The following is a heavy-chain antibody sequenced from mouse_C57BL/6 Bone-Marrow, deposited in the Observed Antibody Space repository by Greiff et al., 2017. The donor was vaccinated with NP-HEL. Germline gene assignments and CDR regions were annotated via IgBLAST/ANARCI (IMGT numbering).Heavy chain of an antibody. D-gene: IGHD2-3*01. Sequence: EVQGVESGGGLVKPGGSLKLSCAASGFTFSSYAMSWVRQTPEKRLEWVATISDGGSYTYYPDNVKGRFTISRDNAKNNLYLQMSHLKSEDTAMYYGARDRVYDGYYVPFDYWGQGTTLTVSS. CDR3: ARDRVYDGYYVPFDY. V-gene: IGHV5-4*01. CDR2: ISDGGSYT. CDR1: GFTFSSYA. J-gene: IGHJ2*01.